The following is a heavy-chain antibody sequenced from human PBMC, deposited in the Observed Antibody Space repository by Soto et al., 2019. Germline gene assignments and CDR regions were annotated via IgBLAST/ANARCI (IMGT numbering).Heavy chain of an antibody. Sequence: AGGSLRLSCAASGFSFSNYAVGWVRQTPGKGLEWVSVISGNAGRTYYADSVKGRFTISRDNSREMLSLQMDSVRGEDTATYYCAKTKGNYCSGGSCYYFDKWGQGVLVTVSS. J-gene: IGHJ4*02. D-gene: IGHD2-15*01. CDR2: ISGNAGRT. CDR3: AKTKGNYCSGGSCYYFDK. CDR1: GFSFSNYA. V-gene: IGHV3-23*01.